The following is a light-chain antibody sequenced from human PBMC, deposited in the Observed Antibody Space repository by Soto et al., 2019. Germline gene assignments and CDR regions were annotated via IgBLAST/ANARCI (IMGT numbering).Light chain of an antibody. V-gene: IGKV3-11*01. CDR1: QSVSSY. Sequence: EIVLTQSPATLSLSPGERATLSCRASQSVSSYLAWYQQKPGQAPRLLIYDPSNKTTGIPARFSGSGYGTGFTLTISSLEPEDFAVYYCQQRSNWPPALTFGGGTKVESK. CDR3: QQRSNWPPALT. J-gene: IGKJ4*01. CDR2: DPS.